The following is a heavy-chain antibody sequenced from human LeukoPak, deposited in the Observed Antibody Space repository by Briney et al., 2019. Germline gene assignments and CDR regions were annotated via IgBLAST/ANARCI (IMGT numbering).Heavy chain of an antibody. D-gene: IGHD6-19*01. CDR2: MYYSGST. J-gene: IGHJ4*02. V-gene: IGHV4-39*01. Sequence: SETLSLTCTVSGGSISSSSYYWVWIRQPPGKGLEWLGSMYYSGSTYYTPCLKSRVTISVDTSKSQFSLKLSSVTAADTAVYFCARSAAVGAVARFDYWGQGTLVTVSS. CDR1: GGSISSSSYY. CDR3: ARSAAVGAVARFDY.